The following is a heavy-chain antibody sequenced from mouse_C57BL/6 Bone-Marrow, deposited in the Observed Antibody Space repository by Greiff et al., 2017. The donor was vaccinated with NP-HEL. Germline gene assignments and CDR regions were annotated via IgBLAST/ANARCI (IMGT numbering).Heavy chain of an antibody. CDR2: LSDGGSYT. CDR3: ARVPPYFDY. J-gene: IGHJ2*01. V-gene: IGHV5-4*01. CDR1: GFTFSSYA. Sequence: EVQRVESGGGLVKPGGSLKLSCAASGFTFSSYAMSWVRQTPEKRLEWVATLSDGGSYTYYPDNVKGRFTISRDNAKNNLYLQMSHLKSEDTAMYYCARVPPYFDYWGQGTTLTVSS.